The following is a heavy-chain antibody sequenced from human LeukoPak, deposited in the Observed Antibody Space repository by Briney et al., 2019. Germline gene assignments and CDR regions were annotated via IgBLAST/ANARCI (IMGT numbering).Heavy chain of an antibody. Sequence: ASVKVSCKAAGYTFTSYGISWVRQAPGQGLEWMGWISAYNGNTNYAQKFQGRVTMTRDTSISTAHMELSRLRSDDTAVYYCARELAYCGGDCYETSWFDPWGQGTLVTVSS. CDR3: ARELAYCGGDCYETSWFDP. V-gene: IGHV1-18*01. CDR1: GYTFTSYG. D-gene: IGHD2-21*02. CDR2: ISAYNGNT. J-gene: IGHJ5*02.